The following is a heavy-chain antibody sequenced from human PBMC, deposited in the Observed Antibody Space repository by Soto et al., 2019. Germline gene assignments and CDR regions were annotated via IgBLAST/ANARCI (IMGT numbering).Heavy chain of an antibody. CDR1: GGTFNKYA. Sequence: ASVKVSCKASGGTFNKYAISWVRQAPGQGLEWMGGIIPIFGTANYAQNFQGRVTITADESTSTAYMELRSLRSEDTAVYYCARGVHYDSTGYYYFYWGQGTLVTVSS. V-gene: IGHV1-69*13. CDR3: ARGVHYDSTGYYYFY. J-gene: IGHJ4*02. D-gene: IGHD3-22*01. CDR2: IIPIFGTA.